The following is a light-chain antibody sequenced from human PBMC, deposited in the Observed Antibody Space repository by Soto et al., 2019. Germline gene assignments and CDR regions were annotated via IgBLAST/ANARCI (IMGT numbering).Light chain of an antibody. J-gene: IGLJ1*01. CDR3: CSYAGSSTFYV. CDR1: SSDVGSYNL. V-gene: IGLV2-23*01. CDR2: EGS. Sequence: QSALTQPASVAGSPGQAITISCTGTSSDVGSYNLVSWYQQHPGKAPKLMIYEGSKRPSGVSNRFSGYKSGNTAYLTISGLQAEDEADYYCCSYAGSSTFYVFGTGTKLTVL.